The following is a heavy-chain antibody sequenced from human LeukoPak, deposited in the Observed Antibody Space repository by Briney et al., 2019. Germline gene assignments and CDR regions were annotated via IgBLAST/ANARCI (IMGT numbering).Heavy chain of an antibody. D-gene: IGHD3-22*01. CDR3: ARDVRDSSSYYLRIFGY. J-gene: IGHJ4*02. CDR1: GGSITTSDNY. CDR2: IHNSGST. Sequence: PSETLSLTCIVSGGSITTSDNYWGWIRQPPGKGLEWIGAIHNSGSTYYNPSLKSRVTMSIDRSTNRFSLKLSSVTAADTAVYYCARDVRDSSSYYLRIFGYWGQGNLVTVSS. V-gene: IGHV4-39*07.